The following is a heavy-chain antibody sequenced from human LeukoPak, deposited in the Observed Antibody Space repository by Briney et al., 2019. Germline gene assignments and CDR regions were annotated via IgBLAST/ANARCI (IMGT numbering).Heavy chain of an antibody. CDR3: AREDWNPPYFYYGMGV. J-gene: IGHJ6*02. D-gene: IGHD1-1*01. Sequence: GASVTVSCKASGDTSSNYGINWVRQAPGQGLEWMGGITPIFHTPNYAQKFQGRVTISADESTTTAYMELTSLRSDDTAVYYCAREDWNPPYFYYGMGVWGQGTMVTVSS. CDR2: ITPIFHTP. CDR1: GDTSSNYG. V-gene: IGHV1-69*13.